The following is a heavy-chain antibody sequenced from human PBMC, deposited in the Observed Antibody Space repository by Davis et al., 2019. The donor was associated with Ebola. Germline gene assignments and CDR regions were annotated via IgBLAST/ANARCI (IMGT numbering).Heavy chain of an antibody. J-gene: IGHJ6*04. CDR3: ARSERYCSGGSCYHYGMDV. V-gene: IGHV3-33*08. CDR1: GFTFSVYY. CDR2: IWYDGSNK. Sequence: GESLKISCAASGFTFSVYYMSWIRQAPGKGLEWVAVIWYDGSNKYYADSVKGRFTISRDNSKNTLYLQMNSLRAEDTAVYYCARSERYCSGGSCYHYGMDVWGKGTTVTVSS. D-gene: IGHD2-15*01.